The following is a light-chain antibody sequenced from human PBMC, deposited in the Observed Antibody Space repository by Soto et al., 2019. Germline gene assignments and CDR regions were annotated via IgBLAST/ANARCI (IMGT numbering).Light chain of an antibody. Sequence: EIVLTHSPATLSLSPCERAALSCRASQSVSSSYLAWYQQKPGQAPRLLIYGASSRATGIPDRFSGSGSGTDFTLTISRLEPEDFAVYYCQQYGSSPTFGGGTKVDIK. J-gene: IGKJ4*01. CDR2: GAS. CDR1: QSVSSSY. V-gene: IGKV3-20*01. CDR3: QQYGSSPT.